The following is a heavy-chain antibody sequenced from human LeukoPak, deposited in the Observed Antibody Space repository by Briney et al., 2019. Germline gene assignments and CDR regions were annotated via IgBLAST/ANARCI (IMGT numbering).Heavy chain of an antibody. D-gene: IGHD3-22*01. Sequence: GGSLRLSCAASGFTFSSYGMYWVRQAPGKGLEWVAFIRYDGSNKYYADSVKGRFTISRDNSKNTLYLQMKSLRAEDTAVYYCARGFPHYYDSRGIKFDYWGQGTLVTVSS. CDR2: IRYDGSNK. CDR1: GFTFSSYG. CDR3: ARGFPHYYDSRGIKFDY. J-gene: IGHJ4*02. V-gene: IGHV3-30*02.